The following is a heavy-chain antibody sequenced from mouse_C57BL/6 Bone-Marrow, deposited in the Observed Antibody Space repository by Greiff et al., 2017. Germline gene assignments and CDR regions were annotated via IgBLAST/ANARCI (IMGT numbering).Heavy chain of an antibody. CDR2: IYPYNGVS. CDR1: GYSFTGYY. Sequence: EVKLVESGPELVKPGASVKISCKASGYSFTGYYMHWVKQSHGNILDWIGYIYPYNGVSSYNQKFKGKATLTVDKSSSTAYMELRSLTSEDSAVYYCASSLNYGSSGYFDVWGTGTTVTVSS. V-gene: IGHV1-31*01. D-gene: IGHD1-1*01. J-gene: IGHJ1*03. CDR3: ASSLNYGSSGYFDV.